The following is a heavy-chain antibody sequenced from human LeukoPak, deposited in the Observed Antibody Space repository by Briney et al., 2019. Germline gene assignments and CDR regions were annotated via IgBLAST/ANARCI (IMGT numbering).Heavy chain of an antibody. J-gene: IGHJ4*02. CDR2: IVVASGRT. CDR1: GFNFTNSA. CDR3: AAEVLTTAID. D-gene: IGHD1-1*01. Sequence: GASVKVSCKASGFNFTNSAMQWVRQARGQRLQWIGWIVVASGRTNYAQNFQERVTITRDMSTNTVYMELSSLRSEDTAVYYCAAEVLTTAIDWGQGTLVTVSS. V-gene: IGHV1-58*02.